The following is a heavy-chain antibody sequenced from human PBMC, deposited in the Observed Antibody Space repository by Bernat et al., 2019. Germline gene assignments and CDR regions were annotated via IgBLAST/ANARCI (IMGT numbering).Heavy chain of an antibody. Sequence: EVQLLESGGGLVQPGGSLRLSCAASGFTFSSYAMSWVRQAPGKGLEWVSAISGSGGSTYYADSVKGRFTISRDNSKNTLYLQMNSLRAEDTAVYYWAKATRISGKMPGIWGRGTMVSVSA. CDR1: GFTFSSYA. D-gene: IGHD2-2*01. CDR2: ISGSGGST. J-gene: IGHJ3*02. CDR3: AKATRISGKMPGI. V-gene: IGHV3-23*01.